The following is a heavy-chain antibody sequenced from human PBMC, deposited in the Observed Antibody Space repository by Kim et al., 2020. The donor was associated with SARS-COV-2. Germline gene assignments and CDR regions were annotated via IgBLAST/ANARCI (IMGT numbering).Heavy chain of an antibody. Sequence: QKFQGRGRITADESTSTAYMELSSLRSEDTAVYYCERRAVTYSSGWPFDYWGQGTLVTVSS. V-gene: IGHV1-69*01. J-gene: IGHJ4*02. D-gene: IGHD6-19*01. CDR3: ERRAVTYSSGWPFDY.